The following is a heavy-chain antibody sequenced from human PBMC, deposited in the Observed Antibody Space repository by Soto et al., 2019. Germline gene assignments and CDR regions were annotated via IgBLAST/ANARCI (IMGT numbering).Heavy chain of an antibody. CDR3: ATRLSSSWWEFDY. J-gene: IGHJ4*02. CDR2: ISYDGSNK. CDR1: GFTFSSYA. D-gene: IGHD6-13*01. V-gene: IGHV3-30-3*01. Sequence: GGSLRLSCAASGFTFSSYAMHWVRQAPGKGLEWVAVISYDGSNKYYADSVKGRFTISRDNSKNTLYLQMNSLRAEDTAVYYCATRLSSSWWEFDYWGQGTLVTVSS.